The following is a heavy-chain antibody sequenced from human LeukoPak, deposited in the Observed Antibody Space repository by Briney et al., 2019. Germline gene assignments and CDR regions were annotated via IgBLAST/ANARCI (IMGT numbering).Heavy chain of an antibody. CDR1: GFTFSSYW. CDR2: IKQDGSEK. J-gene: IGHJ4*02. CDR3: ARYLSYYYDSSGYYYSLLFDY. V-gene: IGHV3-7*01. D-gene: IGHD3-22*01. Sequence: PRGSLRLSCAASGFTFSSYWMSWVRQAPGKGLEWVANIKQDGSEKYYVDSVKGRFTISRDNAKNSLYLQMNSLRAEDTAVYYCARYLSYYYDSSGYYYSLLFDYWGQGTLVTVSS.